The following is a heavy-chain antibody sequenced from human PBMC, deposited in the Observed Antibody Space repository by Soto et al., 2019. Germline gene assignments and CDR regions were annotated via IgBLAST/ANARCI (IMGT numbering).Heavy chain of an antibody. J-gene: IGHJ6*02. CDR1: DSSTPKKRYY. Sequence: LTLTCTVADSSTPKKRYYWGWIRQPPGKELERIGSIYYSGITYYNPSLKSRVTISVDTSKNQFSLKLSSVTAADTAVYYCARHVQNYDFWSGYWHYYYYGMDVWGQGTTVNVSS. D-gene: IGHD3-3*01. CDR3: ARHVQNYDFWSGYWHYYYYGMDV. CDR2: IYYSGIT. V-gene: IGHV4-39*01.